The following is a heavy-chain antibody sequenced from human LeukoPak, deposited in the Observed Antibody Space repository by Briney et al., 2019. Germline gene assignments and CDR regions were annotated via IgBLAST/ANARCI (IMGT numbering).Heavy chain of an antibody. Sequence: ASVKVSCKASGYTYSSSYMRWVRHAPGQGLEWMGGVIPIFGTTNYAQKFQGRVTITRDESTSTAYMELSSLRSDNTAVYYCAVTYYYGSGRRRMGFYFDYWGQGTLVTVSS. V-gene: IGHV1-69*05. CDR3: AVTYYYGSGRRRMGFYFDY. CDR2: VIPIFGTT. D-gene: IGHD3-10*01. CDR1: GYTYSSSY. J-gene: IGHJ4*02.